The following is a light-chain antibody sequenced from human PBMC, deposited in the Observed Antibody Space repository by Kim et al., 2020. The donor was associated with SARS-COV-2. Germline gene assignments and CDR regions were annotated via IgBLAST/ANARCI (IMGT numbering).Light chain of an antibody. J-gene: IGLJ3*02. V-gene: IGLV3-27*01. CDR1: VLAKKY. CDR3: YSAADNNLV. Sequence: SYELTQPSSVSVSPGQTARITCSGDVLAKKYARWFQQKPGQAPVLVIYKDSERPSGIPERFSGSSSGTTVILTISGAQVEDEADYYCYSAADNNLVFGGGTQLTVL. CDR2: KDS.